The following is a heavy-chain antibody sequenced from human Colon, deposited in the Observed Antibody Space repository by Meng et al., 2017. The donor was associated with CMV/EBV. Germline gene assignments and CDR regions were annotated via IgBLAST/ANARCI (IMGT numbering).Heavy chain of an antibody. D-gene: IGHD2-21*01. CDR1: GGSFSGYY. J-gene: IGHJ4*02. CDR2: INHSGST. Sequence: GSLRLSCAVYGGSFSGYYWSWIRQPPGKGLEWIGEINHSGSTNYNPSLKSRVTISVDTSKNQFSLKLSSVTAADTAVYYCARVLQVAYCGGDCYSGFPFDYWGQGTLVTVSS. CDR3: ARVLQVAYCGGDCYSGFPFDY. V-gene: IGHV4-34*01.